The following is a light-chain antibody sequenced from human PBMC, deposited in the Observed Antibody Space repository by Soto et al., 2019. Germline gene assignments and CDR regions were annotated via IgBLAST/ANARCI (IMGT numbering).Light chain of an antibody. Sequence: EIVLTQFPATLSLPPGERATLSCRASQSVSSYLAWYQQKPGKAPRLLIYDASNRATGIPARFSGSGSGTDFTLTISSLEPEDFAVYYCQQRSNWPPTFGQGTRLEIK. V-gene: IGKV3-11*01. J-gene: IGKJ5*01. CDR3: QQRSNWPPT. CDR1: QSVSSY. CDR2: DAS.